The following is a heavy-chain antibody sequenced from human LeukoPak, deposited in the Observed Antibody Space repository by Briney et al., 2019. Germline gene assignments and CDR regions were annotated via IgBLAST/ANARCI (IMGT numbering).Heavy chain of an antibody. D-gene: IGHD2-2*01. CDR2: IIPIFGTA. V-gene: IGHV1-69*13. J-gene: IGHJ4*02. CDR3: ASLGYCSSTSCYSGVGY. CDR1: GGTFSSYA. Sequence: SVKVSCKASGGTFSSYAISWVRQAPGHGLEWMGGIIPIFGTANYAQKFQGRVTITADESTSTAYMELSSLRSEDTAVYHCASLGYCSSTSCYSGVGYWGQGTLVTVSS.